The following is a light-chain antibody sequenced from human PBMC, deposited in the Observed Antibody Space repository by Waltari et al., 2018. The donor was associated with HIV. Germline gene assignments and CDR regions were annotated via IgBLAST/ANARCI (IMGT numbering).Light chain of an antibody. Sequence: QSVLTQSPSASGTPGQRATIPCSGSSYNIGRNYVCWYRQLPETAPTLLLCRNNQRPSGVPDRFSGSKSGTSASLAISGRRSEDEAHYYCATWTDSLSGVVFGGGTKLRVL. CDR3: ATWTDSLSGVV. CDR2: RNN. V-gene: IGLV1-47*01. CDR1: SYNIGRNY. J-gene: IGLJ2*01.